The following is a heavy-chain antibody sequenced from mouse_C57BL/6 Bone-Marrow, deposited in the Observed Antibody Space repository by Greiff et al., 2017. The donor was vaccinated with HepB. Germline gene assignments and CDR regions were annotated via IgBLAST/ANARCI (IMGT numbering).Heavy chain of an antibody. CDR2: IDPSDSYT. V-gene: IGHV1-69*01. D-gene: IGHD1-1*02. J-gene: IGHJ3*01. CDR1: GYTFTSYW. Sequence: QVQLQQPGAELVMPGASVKLSCKASGYTFTSYWMHWVKQRPGQGLEWIGEIDPSDSYTNYNQKFKGKSTLTVDKSSSTAYMQLSSLTSEDSAVYCCARGWLRAWFAYWGQGTLVTVSA. CDR3: ARGWLRAWFAY.